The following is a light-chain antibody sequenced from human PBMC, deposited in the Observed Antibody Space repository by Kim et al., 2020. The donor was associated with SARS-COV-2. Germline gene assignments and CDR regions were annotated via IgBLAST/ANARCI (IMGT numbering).Light chain of an antibody. CDR2: DVS. J-gene: IGKJ1*01. CDR1: QNVNNW. CDR3: QQYETYART. Sequence: ASVGDRFTITCRASQNVNNWLAWYQQKSGKAPKLLIADVSTLESGVPSRFSGSGSGTEFTLTISSLQPDDFATYYCQQYETYARTFGQGTKVEIK. V-gene: IGKV1-5*01.